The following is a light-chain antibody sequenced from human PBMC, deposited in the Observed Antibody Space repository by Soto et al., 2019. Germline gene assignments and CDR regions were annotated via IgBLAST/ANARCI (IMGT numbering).Light chain of an antibody. J-gene: IGKJ5*01. Sequence: DDQLAPYQSPLSASVGDRVAITCLASQSISTYLNWYQQKPGKAPKLLIYKASTLKSGVPSRFSGSGSGTEFTLTISSLQSEDVAVYYCQQYNNWPPITYGQGTDWRL. CDR3: QQYNNWPPIT. CDR1: QSISTY. V-gene: IGKV1-5*03. CDR2: KAS.